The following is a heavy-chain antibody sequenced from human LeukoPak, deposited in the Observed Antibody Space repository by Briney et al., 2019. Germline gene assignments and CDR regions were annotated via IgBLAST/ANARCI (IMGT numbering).Heavy chain of an antibody. CDR1: GFTFGDYA. CDR2: ISYDGSNK. D-gene: IGHD4-23*01. J-gene: IGHJ4*02. V-gene: IGHV3-30*04. Sequence: GGSLRLSCTASGFTFGDYAMHWVRQAPGKGLEWVAVISYDGSNKYYADSVKGRFTISRDNSKNTLYLQMNSLRAEDTAVYYCAREALRWPDGLYFDYWGQGTLVTVSS. CDR3: AREALRWPDGLYFDY.